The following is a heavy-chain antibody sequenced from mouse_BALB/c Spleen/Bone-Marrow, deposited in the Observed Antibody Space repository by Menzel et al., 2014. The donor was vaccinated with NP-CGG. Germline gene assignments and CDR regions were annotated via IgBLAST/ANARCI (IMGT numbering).Heavy chain of an antibody. Sequence: EVKLVESGGRLVKPGGSLKLSYAASGFSFSDHYMYWVCQTPEKRLEWVVTISNGGGHTYYSDSVKGRFTISRDNAKNNLYLQMSSLKSEDTAMYHCARDGDYRYVWFSYWGQATPVTVSA. CDR2: ISNGGGHT. J-gene: IGHJ3*01. CDR3: ARDGDYRYVWFSY. D-gene: IGHD2-14*01. V-gene: IGHV5-4*02. CDR1: GFSFSDHY.